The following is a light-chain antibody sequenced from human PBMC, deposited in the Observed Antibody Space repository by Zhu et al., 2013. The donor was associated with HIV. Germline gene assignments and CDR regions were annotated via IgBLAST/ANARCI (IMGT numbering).Light chain of an antibody. V-gene: IGKV1-9*01. CDR1: QDIGKY. CDR2: AAS. Sequence: DIQLTQSPSFLSASVGDRVTITCRASQDIGKYLAWYQQRPGKAPNLLVYAASTTQSGVPSRFGASGSGIEFTLTISSLQPDDFATYYCQQYNSYSGTFGQGTKVE. CDR3: QQYNSYSGT. J-gene: IGKJ1*01.